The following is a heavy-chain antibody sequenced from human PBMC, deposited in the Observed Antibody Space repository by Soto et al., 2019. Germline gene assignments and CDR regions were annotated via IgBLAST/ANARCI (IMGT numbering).Heavy chain of an antibody. CDR3: ARTHYDILTGYYGGWFDP. J-gene: IGHJ5*02. D-gene: IGHD3-9*01. V-gene: IGHV5-10-1*01. CDR1: GYSFTSYW. Sequence: PGESLKISCKGSGYSFTSYWISWVRQMPGKGLEWMGRIDPSDSYTNYSPSFQGHVTISADKSISTAYLQWSSLKASDTAMYYCARTHYDILTGYYGGWFDPWGQGTLVTVS. CDR2: IDPSDSYT.